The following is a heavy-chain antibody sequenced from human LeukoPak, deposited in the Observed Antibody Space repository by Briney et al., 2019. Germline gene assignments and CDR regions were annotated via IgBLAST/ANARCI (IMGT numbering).Heavy chain of an antibody. Sequence: ASVKVSCKASGYTFTSYGISWVRQAPGQGLEWMGWISANNGNTIYAQKLQGRVTMTTDTSTSTAYMELRSLRSDDTAVYYCARDQGGRGYSYGSFSYAFDIWGQGTMVTVSS. CDR1: GYTFTSYG. V-gene: IGHV1-18*01. CDR3: ARDQGGRGYSYGSFSYAFDI. J-gene: IGHJ3*02. CDR2: ISANNGNT. D-gene: IGHD5-18*01.